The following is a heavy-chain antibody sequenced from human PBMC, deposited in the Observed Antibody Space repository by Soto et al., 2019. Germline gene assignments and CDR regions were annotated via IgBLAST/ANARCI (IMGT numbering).Heavy chain of an antibody. D-gene: IGHD2-21*02. CDR3: AGQGTSVVTQTSVSV. CDR2: IYYSGST. Sequence: SETLSLTCTVTGDSISSRSYYWGWIRQPPGKGLEWIGSIYYSGSTYNNPSLRSRVSMSIEPSKDQFSLKLKPGTAAXTALSFCAGQGTSVVTQTSVSVWGPXSLVTV. CDR1: GDSISSRSYY. J-gene: IGHJ4*03. V-gene: IGHV4-39*01.